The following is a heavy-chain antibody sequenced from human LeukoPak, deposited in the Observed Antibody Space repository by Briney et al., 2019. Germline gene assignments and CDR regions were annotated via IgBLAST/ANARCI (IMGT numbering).Heavy chain of an antibody. CDR3: ARLVVSSWYHEVLLGRDY. D-gene: IGHD6-13*01. Sequence: SETLSLTCTVSGGSINSRPYSWGWIRQPPGKGLEWVGSFYYSGSTYYKPSLKSRVTISVDTSKNQFSLKLSSVTAADTAVYYCARLVVSSWYHEVLLGRDYWGQGTLVTVSS. V-gene: IGHV4-39*01. J-gene: IGHJ4*02. CDR2: FYYSGST. CDR1: GGSINSRPYS.